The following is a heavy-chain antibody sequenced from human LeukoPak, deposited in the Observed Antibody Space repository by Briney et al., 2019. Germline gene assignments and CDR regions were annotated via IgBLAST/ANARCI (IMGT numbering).Heavy chain of an antibody. CDR2: IRYDGSNK. CDR3: AEDERFDI. V-gene: IGHV3-30*02. CDR1: GFTFSSYG. J-gene: IGHJ3*02. Sequence: PGGSLRPSCAASGFTFSSYGMHWVRQAPGKGLEWVALIRYDGSNKYYADSVKGRFTISRDNSKNTLYLQMNSLRAEDTAVYYCAEDERFDIWGQGTMVTVSS.